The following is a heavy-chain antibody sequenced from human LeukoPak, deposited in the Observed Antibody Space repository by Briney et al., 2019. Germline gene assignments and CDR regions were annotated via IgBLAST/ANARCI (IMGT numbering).Heavy chain of an antibody. V-gene: IGHV4-59*01. CDR3: ARDAVAFDY. D-gene: IGHD2-21*01. Sequence: SETLSLTCTVSGGSISSYYWSWIRQPPGKGLEWIGYIYYSGSTNYNPSLKSRVTISVDTSKNQFSLKLSSVTAADTAVYYRARDAVAFDYWGQGTLVTVSS. CDR2: IYYSGST. J-gene: IGHJ4*02. CDR1: GGSISSYY.